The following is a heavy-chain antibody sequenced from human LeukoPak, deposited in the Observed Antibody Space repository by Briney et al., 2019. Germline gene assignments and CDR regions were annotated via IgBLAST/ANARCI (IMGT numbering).Heavy chain of an antibody. J-gene: IGHJ6*03. D-gene: IGHD3-22*01. CDR1: GGTFRSYT. CDR2: IIPILGIA. V-gene: IGHV1-69*02. Sequence: SVKVSXKASGGTFRSYTISWVRQAPGQGLEWMGRIIPILGIANYAQKFQGRVTITADKSTSTAYMELSSLRSEDTAVYYCATGSSGYYYYYYMDVWGKGTTVTVSS. CDR3: ATGSSGYYYYYYMDV.